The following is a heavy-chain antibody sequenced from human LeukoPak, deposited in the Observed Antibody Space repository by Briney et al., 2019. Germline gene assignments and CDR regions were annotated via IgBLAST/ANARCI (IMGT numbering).Heavy chain of an antibody. CDR1: GGSISSGGYY. CDR2: IYYSGST. Sequence: SETLSLTCTVSGGSISSGGYYWSWIRQHPGKGLEWIGYIYYSGSTYYNPSLKSRVTISVDTSKNQFSLKLSSVTAADTAVYYCARVGRIVVVPAAMGWFDPWGQGTLVTVSS. J-gene: IGHJ5*02. CDR3: ARVGRIVVVPAAMGWFDP. V-gene: IGHV4-31*03. D-gene: IGHD2-2*01.